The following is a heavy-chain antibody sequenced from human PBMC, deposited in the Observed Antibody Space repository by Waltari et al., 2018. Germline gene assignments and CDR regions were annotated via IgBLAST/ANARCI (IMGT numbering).Heavy chain of an antibody. J-gene: IGHJ4*02. V-gene: IGHV3-23*01. CDR2: ISGSGGST. CDR1: GFTFSSYA. Sequence: EVQLLESGGGLVQPGGSLDLSWAASGFTFSSYAMCWVRQAPGKGLEWVSAISGSGGSTYYADSVKGRFTISRDNSKNTLYLQMNSLRAEDTAVYYCAKLEGFLLDYWGQGTLVTVSS. D-gene: IGHD3-10*01. CDR3: AKLEGFLLDY.